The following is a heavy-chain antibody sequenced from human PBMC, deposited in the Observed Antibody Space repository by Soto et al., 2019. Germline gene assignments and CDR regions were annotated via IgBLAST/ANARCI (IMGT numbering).Heavy chain of an antibody. CDR1: GGSISSYY. D-gene: IGHD1-26*01. V-gene: IGHV4-59*01. CDR3: ARNSGSYHMGLDY. Sequence: SETLSLTCTVSGGSISSYYCIWIRQPPGKGLEWIGYIYYSGSTNYNPSLKSRVTISVDTSKNQFSLKLSSVTAADTAVYYCARNSGSYHMGLDYWGQGTLVTVSS. CDR2: IYYSGST. J-gene: IGHJ4*02.